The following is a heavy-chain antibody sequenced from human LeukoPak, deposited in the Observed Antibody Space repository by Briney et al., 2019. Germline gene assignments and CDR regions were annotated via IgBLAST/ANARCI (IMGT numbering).Heavy chain of an antibody. CDR1: GFTFSSYG. CDR2: ISYDGSNK. D-gene: IGHD4-17*01. Sequence: QPGRSLRLSCAASGFTFSSYGMHWVRQAPGKGLEWVAVISYDGSNKYYADSVKGRFTISRDNSKNTLYLQTNSLRAEDTAVYYCAKESKMTTVTIAFDIWGQGTMVTVSS. V-gene: IGHV3-30*18. CDR3: AKESKMTTVTIAFDI. J-gene: IGHJ3*02.